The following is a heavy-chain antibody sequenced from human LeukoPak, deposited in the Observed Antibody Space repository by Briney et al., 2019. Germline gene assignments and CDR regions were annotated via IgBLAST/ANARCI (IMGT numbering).Heavy chain of an antibody. Sequence: SEKVSCKASGGTFSSYAISWVRQAPGQGLEWMGGIIPIFGTANYAQKFQGRVTITADESTSTAYMELSSLRSEDTAVYYCARGYSTYYYDSSGYPAEYFQHWGQGTLVTVSS. J-gene: IGHJ1*01. CDR3: ARGYSTYYYDSSGYPAEYFQH. D-gene: IGHD3-22*01. CDR2: IIPIFGTA. V-gene: IGHV1-69*13. CDR1: GGTFSSYA.